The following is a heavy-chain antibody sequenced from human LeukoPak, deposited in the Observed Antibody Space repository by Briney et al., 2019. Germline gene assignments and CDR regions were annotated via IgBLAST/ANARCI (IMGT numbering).Heavy chain of an antibody. CDR3: AKDRGGDLGGLDY. CDR1: GFTFSSYG. Sequence: GRSLRLSCAASGFTFSSYGMHWVRQAPGKALEWVAVISYDGSNKYYADSVKGRFTISRDNSKDTLYLQMNSLRAEDTAVYYCAKDRGGDLGGLDYWGQGTLVTVSS. CDR2: ISYDGSNK. D-gene: IGHD3-16*01. V-gene: IGHV3-30*18. J-gene: IGHJ4*02.